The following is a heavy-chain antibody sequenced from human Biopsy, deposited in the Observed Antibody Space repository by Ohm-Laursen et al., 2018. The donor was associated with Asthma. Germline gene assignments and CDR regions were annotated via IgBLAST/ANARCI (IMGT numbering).Heavy chain of an antibody. CDR1: GFAVSRDY. D-gene: IGHD3-22*01. V-gene: IGHV3-53*01. J-gene: IGHJ4*02. Sequence: SLRLSCAASGFAVSRDYMFWVRQAPGEGLEWVSVIYSGGTSHTADSVRGRFTISRDYSKNTLYLQMHRLRAEDTAVYYCARGDSSNWSHYYFDYWGQGTLVTVSS. CDR3: ARGDSSNWSHYYFDY. CDR2: IYSGGTS.